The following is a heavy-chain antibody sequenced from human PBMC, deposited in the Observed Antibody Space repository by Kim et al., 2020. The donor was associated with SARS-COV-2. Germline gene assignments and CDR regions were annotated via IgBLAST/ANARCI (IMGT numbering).Heavy chain of an antibody. J-gene: IGHJ4*02. CDR2: ISYDGSNK. V-gene: IGHV3-30-3*01. CDR3: ATSISILGVLTWFEF. CDR1: GFRFSTFA. Sequence: GGSLRLSCAASGFRFSTFAMHWVRQAPGKGLEWVAVISYDGSNKYYADSVKGRFTISRDNSDNTFYLQMNSLRVEDTAVYFCATSISILGVLTWFEFWGQGTLVTVSS. D-gene: IGHD3-3*01.